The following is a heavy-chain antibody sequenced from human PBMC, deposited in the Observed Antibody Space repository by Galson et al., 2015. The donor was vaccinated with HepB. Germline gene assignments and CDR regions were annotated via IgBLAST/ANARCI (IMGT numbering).Heavy chain of an antibody. D-gene: IGHD6-13*01. CDR3: AKDKAAAGKEYFHH. CDR2: INWNSDII. CDR1: GFKFYDYA. J-gene: IGHJ1*01. Sequence: SLRLSCAASGFKFYDYAMHWVRQAPGKGLEWVSGINWNSDIIGYADPVKGRFTISRDNAKNSLYLEMNSLRPEDTALYYCAKDKAAAGKEYFHHWGQGTLVTVSS. V-gene: IGHV3-9*01.